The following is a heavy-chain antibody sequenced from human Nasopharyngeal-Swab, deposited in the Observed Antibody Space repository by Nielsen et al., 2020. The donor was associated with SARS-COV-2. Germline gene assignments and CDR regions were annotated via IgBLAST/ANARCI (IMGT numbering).Heavy chain of an antibody. CDR1: GGSISSYY. J-gene: IGHJ6*02. D-gene: IGHD2-15*01. CDR3: ARQEGENCSGGSCYYYYGMDV. V-gene: IGHV4-59*08. Sequence: SETLSLTCTVSGGSISSYYWSWIRQPPGKGLEWIGYIYYSGSTNYNPSLKSRVTISVDTSKNQFSLKLSSVTAADTAVYYCARQEGENCSGGSCYYYYGMDVWGQGTMVTVSS. CDR2: IYYSGST.